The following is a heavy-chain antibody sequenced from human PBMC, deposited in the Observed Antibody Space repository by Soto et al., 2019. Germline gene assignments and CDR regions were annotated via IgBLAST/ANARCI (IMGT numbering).Heavy chain of an antibody. CDR3: ARGRYGDY. CDR2: ISAHNGNT. J-gene: IGHJ4*02. V-gene: IGHV1-18*01. D-gene: IGHD1-1*01. CDR1: GYDFTTYG. Sequence: QVHLVQSGAEVKKSGASVKVSCKGSGYDFTTYGITWVRQAPGQGLEWMAWISAHNGNTDYAQKLQRRVTVTRDTCTSTAYMELRSLRSDDTAVYYCARGRYGDYWGQGALVTVSS.